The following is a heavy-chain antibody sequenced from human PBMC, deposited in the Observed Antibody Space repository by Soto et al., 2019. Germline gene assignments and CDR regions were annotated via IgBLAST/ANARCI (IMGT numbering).Heavy chain of an antibody. CDR1: GYTFTSYY. V-gene: IGHV1-46*03. Sequence: ASVKVSCKASGYTFTSYYMHWLLQAPGQGLEWMGIINPSGGSTSYAQKFQGRVTMTRDTSTSTVYMELSSLRSEDTAVYYCASDPTVLRYFDWCLDDWGQGTLVTVSS. D-gene: IGHD3-9*01. J-gene: IGHJ4*02. CDR3: ASDPTVLRYFDWCLDD. CDR2: INPSGGST.